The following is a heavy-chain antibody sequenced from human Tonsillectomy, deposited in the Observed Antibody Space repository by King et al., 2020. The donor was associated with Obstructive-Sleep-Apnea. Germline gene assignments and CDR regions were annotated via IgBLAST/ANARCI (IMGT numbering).Heavy chain of an antibody. CDR2: IRYDGSNK. V-gene: IGHV3-30*02. Sequence: QLVQSGGGVVQPGGSLRLSCAASGFTFSSYGMHWVRQAPGKGLEWVAFIRYDGSNKYYADSVKGRFTISRDNSKNTLYLQMNSLRAEDTAVYYCAKDHTAMVRVYYFDYWGQGTLVTVSS. J-gene: IGHJ4*02. CDR1: GFTFSSYG. CDR3: AKDHTAMVRVYYFDY. D-gene: IGHD5-18*01.